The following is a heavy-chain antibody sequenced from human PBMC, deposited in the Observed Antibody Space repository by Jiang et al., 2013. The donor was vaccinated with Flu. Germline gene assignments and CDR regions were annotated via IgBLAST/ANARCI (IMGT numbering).Heavy chain of an antibody. CDR3: SRHGGGDIPWTGHRFQH. D-gene: IGHD3/OR15-3a*01. CDR2: INPADSET. J-gene: IGHJ1*01. CDR1: GYNFPNHW. V-gene: IGHV5-51*01. Sequence: GAEVKKPGESLTISCQTSGYNFPNHWIGWVRQMPGRGLEWMGIINPADSETRYSPSFQGQVTISADKSVNAAYLQWTSLKASDTAVYYCSRHGGGDIPWTGHRFQHWG.